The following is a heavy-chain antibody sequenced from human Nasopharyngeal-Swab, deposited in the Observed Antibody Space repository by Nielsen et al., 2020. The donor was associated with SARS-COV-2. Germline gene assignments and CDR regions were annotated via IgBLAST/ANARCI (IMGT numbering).Heavy chain of an antibody. J-gene: IGHJ4*02. CDR3: ARDRLPKEGEDEGEGEEGGY. Sequence: WIRQPPGKGLEWIGSIYYSGSTYYNPSLKSRVTISVDTSKNQFSLKLSSVTAADTAVYYCARDRLPKEGEDEGEGEEGGYWSQGTLVTVSS. V-gene: IGHV4-39*07. D-gene: IGHD3-10*01. CDR2: IYYSGST.